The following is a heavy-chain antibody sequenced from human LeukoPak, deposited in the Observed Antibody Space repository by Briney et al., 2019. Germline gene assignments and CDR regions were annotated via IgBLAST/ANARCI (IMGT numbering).Heavy chain of an antibody. CDR2: IYYSGST. D-gene: IGHD4-11*01. Sequence: SETLSLTCTVSGGSISSYYWSWIRQPPGKGLEWIGYIYYSGSTNYNPSLKSRVTISVDTSKNQFSLKLSSVTAADTAAYYCARVYSNFNYYYYMDVWGKGTTVTVSS. CDR1: GGSISSYY. J-gene: IGHJ6*03. CDR3: ARVYSNFNYYYYMDV. V-gene: IGHV4-59*01.